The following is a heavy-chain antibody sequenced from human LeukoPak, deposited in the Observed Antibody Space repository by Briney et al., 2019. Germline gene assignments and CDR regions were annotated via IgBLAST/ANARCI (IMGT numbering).Heavy chain of an antibody. V-gene: IGHV3-7*01. Sequence: GGSLRLSCAASGFTLSSYWMSWVRQAPGKGLEWVANIKYDGSGKYYADSVKGRFTISRDDAKNSLYLEMNRLRVEDTAVYYCARDLFSGSYQEDFSRQGTLVTVSS. J-gene: IGHJ4*02. CDR3: ARDLFSGSYQEDF. CDR1: GFTLSSYW. CDR2: IKYDGSGK. D-gene: IGHD1-26*01.